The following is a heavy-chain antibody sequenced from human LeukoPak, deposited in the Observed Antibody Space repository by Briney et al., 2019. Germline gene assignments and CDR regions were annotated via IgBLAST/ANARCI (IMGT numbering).Heavy chain of an antibody. D-gene: IGHD2-15*01. Sequence: PSETLSLTCTVSGGSISSYYWSWIRQPPGKGLEWIGYIYYSGSTNYNPSLKSRVTISVDTSKNQFSLKLSSVTAADTAVYYCARLLGYCSGGSCFRFRYYYGMDVWGQGTTVTVSS. CDR1: GGSISSYY. V-gene: IGHV4-59*08. J-gene: IGHJ6*02. CDR3: ARLLGYCSGGSCFRFRYYYGMDV. CDR2: IYYSGST.